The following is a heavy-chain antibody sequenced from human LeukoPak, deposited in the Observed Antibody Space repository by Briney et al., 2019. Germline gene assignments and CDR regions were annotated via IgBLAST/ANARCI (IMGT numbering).Heavy chain of an antibody. Sequence: GGSLRLSCAASGFTVSTYYMTWVRQAPGKGLECVSVIYSGGSTYYADSVKGRFTVSRDNSKNTLYLQMNSLRAEDTAMYYCARGLGYCTSTTCLLPFDCWGQGTLVTVSS. CDR1: GFTVSTYY. V-gene: IGHV3-53*01. CDR2: IYSGGST. CDR3: ARGLGYCTSTTCLLPFDC. D-gene: IGHD2-2*01. J-gene: IGHJ4*02.